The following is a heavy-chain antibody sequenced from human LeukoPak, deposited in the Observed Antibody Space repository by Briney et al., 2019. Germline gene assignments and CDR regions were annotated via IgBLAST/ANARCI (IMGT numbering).Heavy chain of an antibody. CDR3: ARATGMYSSSWDH. V-gene: IGHV1-46*01. D-gene: IGHD6-13*01. Sequence: ASVKVSCKASGYTFTSYYMHWVRQAPGQGLEWMGIINPSGGSTSYAQKFQGRVTITADKSTSTAYMELSSLRSEDTAVYYCARATGMYSSSWDHWGQGTLVTVSS. J-gene: IGHJ4*02. CDR1: GYTFTSYY. CDR2: INPSGGST.